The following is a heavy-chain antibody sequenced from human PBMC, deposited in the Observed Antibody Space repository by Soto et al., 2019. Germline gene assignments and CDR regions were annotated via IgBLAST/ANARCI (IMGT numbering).Heavy chain of an antibody. CDR3: AREYCSSGSCYSFRGAFDI. D-gene: IGHD2-2*01. V-gene: IGHV1-18*01. Sequence: GPSVKVSCKASGYTFTNYGISWVRQAPGQGLEWMGWISAYNGNTNYAQKLQDRVTMTTDTSTSTASMELRSLRSDDTAVYYCAREYCSSGSCYSFRGAFDIWGQGTMVTVSS. CDR2: ISAYNGNT. J-gene: IGHJ3*02. CDR1: GYTFTNYG.